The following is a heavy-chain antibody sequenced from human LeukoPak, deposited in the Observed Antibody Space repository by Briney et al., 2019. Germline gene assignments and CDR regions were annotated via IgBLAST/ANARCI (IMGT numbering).Heavy chain of an antibody. CDR3: ARDIPGTAFDL. Sequence: GGSLRLSCVGSGFRFSAYWMNWVRHVPGKGLEWVAKIDRDGNEENYVDSVKGRFTVSRDNAKNSLYLYMDSLKAEDTALYYCARDIPGTAFDLWGQGTMVTVSS. V-gene: IGHV3-7*01. CDR2: IDRDGNEE. J-gene: IGHJ3*01. CDR1: GFRFSAYW. D-gene: IGHD2-21*01.